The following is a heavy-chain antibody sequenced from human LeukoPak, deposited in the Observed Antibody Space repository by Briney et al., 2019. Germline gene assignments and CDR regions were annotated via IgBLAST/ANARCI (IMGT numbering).Heavy chain of an antibody. V-gene: IGHV3-7*01. J-gene: IGHJ3*02. CDR1: GFTFRSYW. CDR3: ARDGELGSPADAFDI. Sequence: GGSLRLSCAASGFTFRSYWMTWVRQYPGKGLEWVANIRQDGSETYYADSVKGRFTISRDNAKRSLYLQMNSLRAEDTAVYYCARDGELGSPADAFDIWGQGTMVTVSS. CDR2: IRQDGSET. D-gene: IGHD1-26*01.